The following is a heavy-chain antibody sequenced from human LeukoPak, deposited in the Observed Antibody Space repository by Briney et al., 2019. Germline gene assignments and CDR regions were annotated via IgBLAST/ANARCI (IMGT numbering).Heavy chain of an antibody. D-gene: IGHD5-24*01. CDR1: GGSISSSSYY. Sequence: PETLSLTCTVSGGSISSSSYYWGWIRQPPGKGLEWIGSIYYSGSTYYNPSLKSRVTISVDTSKNQFSLKLSSVTAADTAVYYCATRDGYNQGFDYWGQGTLVTVSS. J-gene: IGHJ4*02. V-gene: IGHV4-39*01. CDR2: IYYSGST. CDR3: ATRDGYNQGFDY.